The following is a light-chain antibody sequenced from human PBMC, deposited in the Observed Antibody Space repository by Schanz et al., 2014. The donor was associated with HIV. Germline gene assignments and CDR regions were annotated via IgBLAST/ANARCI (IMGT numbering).Light chain of an antibody. V-gene: IGKV3D-20*02. CDR2: GAS. Sequence: EIVLTQSPGTLSLSPGERATLSCRASQTVSSHFLAWYQQKPGQAPRLLIFGASNRATGFPDRFSGSGSGTDFTLTISRLETEDFAVYYCQQRSNWPRGTFGQGTKVEIK. CDR1: QTVSSHF. J-gene: IGKJ1*01. CDR3: QQRSNWPRGT.